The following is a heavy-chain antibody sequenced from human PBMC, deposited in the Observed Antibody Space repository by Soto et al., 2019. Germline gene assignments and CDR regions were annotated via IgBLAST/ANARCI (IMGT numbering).Heavy chain of an antibody. V-gene: IGHV3-74*01. CDR2: ASPDGSST. Sequence: PGGSLRLSCAASGFTFSNFWVHWVRQAPGKGLVWVSRASPDGSSTSYADSVKGRFTISRDNAKNSVYLQINSLRAEDTAVYFCARDCSGGSCYPGMDVWGQGTTVTVSS. J-gene: IGHJ6*02. CDR1: GFTFSNFW. D-gene: IGHD2-15*01. CDR3: ARDCSGGSCYPGMDV.